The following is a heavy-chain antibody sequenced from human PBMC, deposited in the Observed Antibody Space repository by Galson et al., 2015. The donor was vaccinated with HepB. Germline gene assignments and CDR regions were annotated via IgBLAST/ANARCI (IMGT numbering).Heavy chain of an antibody. V-gene: IGHV3-33*08. D-gene: IGHD6-19*01. CDR2: IWYDGSNK. Sequence: SLRLSCAASGFTFSSYGMHWVRQAPGKGLEWVAVIWYDGSNKYYADSVKGRFTISRDNSKNTLYLQMNSLRAEDTAVYYCARGSQAYSSGWYCAYFDYWGQGTLVTVSS. CDR3: ARGSQAYSSGWYCAYFDY. CDR1: GFTFSSYG. J-gene: IGHJ4*02.